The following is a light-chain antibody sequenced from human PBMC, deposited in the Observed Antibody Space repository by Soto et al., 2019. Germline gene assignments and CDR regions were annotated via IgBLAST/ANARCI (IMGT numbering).Light chain of an antibody. J-gene: IGLJ3*02. V-gene: IGLV2-8*01. Sequence: QSALTQPASVSASPGQSITISCTGITSDVGDNYYVSWFQSHPGKAPKLVIYEVANRPSGVPDRFSGSKSGNTASLTVSGLQAEDEAAYSCSSYAGSNNLVFGGGTKLTVL. CDR3: SSYAGSNNLV. CDR1: TSDVGDNYY. CDR2: EVA.